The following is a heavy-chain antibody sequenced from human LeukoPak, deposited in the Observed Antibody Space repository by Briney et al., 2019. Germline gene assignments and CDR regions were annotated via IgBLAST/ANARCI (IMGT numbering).Heavy chain of an antibody. V-gene: IGHV4-34*01. J-gene: IGHJ4*02. CDR2: INHSGST. CDR3: ASVQYDSSGYYYGLDY. CDR1: GGSLSGYY. Sequence: SETLSLTCAVYGGSLSGYYWSWIRQPPGKGLEWIGEINHSGSTNYNPSLKSRVTISVDTSKNQFSLKLSSVTAADTAVYYCASVQYDSSGYYYGLDYWGQGTPVTVSS. D-gene: IGHD3-22*01.